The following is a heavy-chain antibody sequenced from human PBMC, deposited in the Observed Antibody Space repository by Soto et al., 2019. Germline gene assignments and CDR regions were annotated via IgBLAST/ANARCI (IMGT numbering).Heavy chain of an antibody. D-gene: IGHD1-26*01. CDR2: INHSGST. J-gene: IGHJ5*02. V-gene: IGHV4-34*01. CDR1: GGSFSGYY. CDR3: ARVLVGATVWFDP. Sequence: QVQLQQWGAGLLKPSETLSLTCAVYGGSFSGYYWSWIRQPPGKGLEWIGVINHSGSTNYNPSLKSRVTISVDTSKNQFSLKLSSVTAADTAVYYCARVLVGATVWFDPWGQGTLVTVSS.